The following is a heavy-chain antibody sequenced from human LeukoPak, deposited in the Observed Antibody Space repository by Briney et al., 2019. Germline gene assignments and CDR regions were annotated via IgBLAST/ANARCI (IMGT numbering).Heavy chain of an antibody. CDR2: IWYDGSNK. J-gene: IGHJ4*02. D-gene: IGHD1-14*01. Sequence: GGSLRLSCAASGSTFSSYGMHWVRQAPGKGLEWVAVIWYDGSNKYYADSVKGRFTISRDNSKNTLYLQMNSLRAEDTAVYYCARDPLAGTDPNYFDYWGQGTLVTVSS. CDR3: ARDPLAGTDPNYFDY. V-gene: IGHV3-33*01. CDR1: GSTFSSYG.